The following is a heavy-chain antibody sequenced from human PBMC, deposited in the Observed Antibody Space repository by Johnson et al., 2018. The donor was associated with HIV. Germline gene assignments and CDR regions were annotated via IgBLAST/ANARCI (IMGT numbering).Heavy chain of an antibody. CDR2: ISSSGSTI. J-gene: IGHJ3*01. D-gene: IGHD3-22*01. CDR1: GFTFSSYA. V-gene: IGHV3-23*04. Sequence: VQLVESGGGLVQPGGSLRLSCAASGFTFSSYAMSWVRQAPGKGLEWVSYISSSGSTIYYADSVKGRFTISRDNSKNTLYLQMNSLRAEDTALYYCARGVRDSSGYPFAFDVWGQGTMVSVSS. CDR3: ARGVRDSSGYPFAFDV.